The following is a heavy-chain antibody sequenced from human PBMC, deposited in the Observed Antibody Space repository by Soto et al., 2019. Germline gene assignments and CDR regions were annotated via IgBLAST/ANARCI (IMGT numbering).Heavy chain of an antibody. Sequence: QVQLVESGGGVVQPGRSPRLSCAASGFTFSSYGMHWVRQAPGKGLEWVAVISYDGSNKYYADSVKGRFTISRDNSKNTLYLQMNSLRAEDTAVYYCAKDPSSGYSSPGWGQGTLVTVSS. CDR1: GFTFSSYG. D-gene: IGHD3-22*01. CDR2: ISYDGSNK. CDR3: AKDPSSGYSSPG. J-gene: IGHJ4*02. V-gene: IGHV3-30*18.